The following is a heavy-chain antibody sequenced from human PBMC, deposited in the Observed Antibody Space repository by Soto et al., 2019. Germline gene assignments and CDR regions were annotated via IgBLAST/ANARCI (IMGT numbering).Heavy chain of an antibody. Sequence: GASVKVSCKASGYTFTNYGISWVRQAPGQGLEWMGWISAYNGNTKYAQKLQGRVTMTTDTSTSTAYMELRSLRSDDTAVYYCARDPYDILTGYVYNWFDPWGQGTLVTVSS. D-gene: IGHD3-9*01. CDR3: ARDPYDILTGYVYNWFDP. V-gene: IGHV1-18*01. CDR2: ISAYNGNT. CDR1: GYTFTNYG. J-gene: IGHJ5*02.